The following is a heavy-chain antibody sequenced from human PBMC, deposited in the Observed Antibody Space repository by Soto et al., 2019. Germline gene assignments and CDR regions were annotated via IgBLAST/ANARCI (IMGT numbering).Heavy chain of an antibody. CDR2: IYYTAST. Sequence: SETLSLTCTVSGGSIRSYYWSWIRQPPGKGLEWIGYIYYTASTNYNPSVKSRVTISVEPSKNQFSLRLSSVTAADTAVYYCARGELLHYYYFYIGVWGKGTTVNV. J-gene: IGHJ6*03. CDR3: ARGELLHYYYFYIGV. D-gene: IGHD1-26*01. V-gene: IGHV4-59*01. CDR1: GGSIRSYY.